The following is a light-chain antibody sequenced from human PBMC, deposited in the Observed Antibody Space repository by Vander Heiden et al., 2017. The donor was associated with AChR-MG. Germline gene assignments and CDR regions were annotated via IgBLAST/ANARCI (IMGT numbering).Light chain of an antibody. CDR2: EVS. J-gene: IGLJ2*01. V-gene: IGLV2-8*01. CDR3: SAYAGSNNLV. Sequence: QSALTHPPSASGSPGQSFTISCPGTSSDVGGYNYVSWYQQPPAKATKLMIYEVSKRPSGVPDRFSGSKSGNTASLTVSGLQAEDEADYYCSAYAGSNNLVFGGGTKLTVL. CDR1: SSDVGGYNY.